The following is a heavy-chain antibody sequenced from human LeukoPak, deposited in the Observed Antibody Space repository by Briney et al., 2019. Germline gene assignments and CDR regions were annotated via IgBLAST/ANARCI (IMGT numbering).Heavy chain of an antibody. D-gene: IGHD3-10*01. CDR1: GFTFSSYS. J-gene: IGHJ4*02. Sequence: GGSLRLFCAASGFTFSSYSMNWVRQAPGKGLEWVSYISSSSSTIYYADSVKGRFTISRDNAKNSLYLQMNSLRAEDTAVYYCARGREYYGSGSFDYWGQGTLVTVSS. CDR2: ISSSSSTI. CDR3: ARGREYYGSGSFDY. V-gene: IGHV3-48*01.